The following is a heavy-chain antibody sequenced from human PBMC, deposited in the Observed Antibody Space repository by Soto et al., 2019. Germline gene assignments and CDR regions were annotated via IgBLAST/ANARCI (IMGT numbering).Heavy chain of an antibody. CDR1: GFTFSSYG. J-gene: IGHJ4*02. CDR2: ISYDGSNK. V-gene: IGHV3-30*18. CDR3: AKDPTGITGTNLDY. Sequence: PGGSLRLSCAASGFTFSSYGMHWVRQAPGKGLEWVAVISYDGSNKYYADSVKGRFTISRDNSKNTLYLQMNSLRDEDTAVYYCAKDPTGITGTNLDYWGQGTLVTVSS. D-gene: IGHD1-7*01.